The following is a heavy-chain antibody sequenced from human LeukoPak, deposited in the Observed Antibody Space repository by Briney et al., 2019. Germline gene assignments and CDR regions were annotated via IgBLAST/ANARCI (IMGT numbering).Heavy chain of an antibody. D-gene: IGHD4-17*01. CDR2: IYYSGTT. CDR3: SRHDYDGVQNYYSYYMDV. Sequence: TSETLSLTCIVSGGSISSSPYFWGWIRQPPGKGLEWISSIYYSGTTYYNPSLKSRVTISVDTSKNQFSLMLSSVTAADTAVYYCSRHDYDGVQNYYSYYMDVWGKGTTVTVSS. J-gene: IGHJ6*03. CDR1: GGSISSSPYF. V-gene: IGHV4-39*01.